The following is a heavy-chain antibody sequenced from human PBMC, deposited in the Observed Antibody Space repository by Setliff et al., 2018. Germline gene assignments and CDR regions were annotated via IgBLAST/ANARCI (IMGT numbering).Heavy chain of an antibody. J-gene: IGHJ4*02. Sequence: PGGSLRLSCAASGFTFSSYAMHWVRQAPGKGLEWVANIKQDGSEKNYVDSVKGRFTISRDNAKNSLYLQMNSLRVEDTAVYYCAHPLVPNFGYWGQGTLVTVSS. CDR3: AHPLVPNFGY. V-gene: IGHV3-7*01. D-gene: IGHD3-16*01. CDR1: GFTFSSYA. CDR2: IKQDGSEK.